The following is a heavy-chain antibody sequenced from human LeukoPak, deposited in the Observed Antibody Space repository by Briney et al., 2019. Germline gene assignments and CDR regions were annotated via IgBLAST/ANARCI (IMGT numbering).Heavy chain of an antibody. Sequence: PGGSLRLSCAASGFTFSSYAMSWVRQAPGKGLEWVSAISGSGGSTYYADSVKGRFTISRDNSKNTLYLQMNSLRAEDAAVYYCAKGGYSYGLNWFDPWGQGTLVTVSS. CDR1: GFTFSSYA. CDR3: AKGGYSYGLNWFDP. D-gene: IGHD5-18*01. J-gene: IGHJ5*02. CDR2: ISGSGGST. V-gene: IGHV3-23*01.